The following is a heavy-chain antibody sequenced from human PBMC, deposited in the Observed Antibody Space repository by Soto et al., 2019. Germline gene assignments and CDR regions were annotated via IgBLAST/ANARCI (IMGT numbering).Heavy chain of an antibody. Sequence: QVQVVQSGAEVKKPGSSVKVSCKVSGGIFTNNAISWVRQATGQGLEWLGGVIPLFDTAYYAQIFRGRLRISADGATTTDYMELSGLTSADTAVYFCETGGHNDGYNFYHGMDVWGQGTTVTVS. D-gene: IGHD5-18*01. V-gene: IGHV1-69*01. CDR2: VIPLFDTA. J-gene: IGHJ6*02. CDR1: GGIFTNNA. CDR3: ETGGHNDGYNFYHGMDV.